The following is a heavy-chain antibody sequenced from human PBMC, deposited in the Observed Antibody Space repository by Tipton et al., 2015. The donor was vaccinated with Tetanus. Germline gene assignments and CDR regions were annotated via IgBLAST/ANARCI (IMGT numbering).Heavy chain of an antibody. V-gene: IGHV4-59*01. CDR1: SGSISSYY. D-gene: IGHD1-1*01. J-gene: IGHJ6*02. CDR3: ARVRTWRDGMDV. CDR2: IYYSGST. Sequence: TLSLTCTVSSGSISSYYWSWIRQPPGKGLEWIGYIYYSGSTNYNPSLKSRVTISVDTSKNQFSLKLSSVTAADTAVYYCARVRTWRDGMDVWGQGTTVTVSS.